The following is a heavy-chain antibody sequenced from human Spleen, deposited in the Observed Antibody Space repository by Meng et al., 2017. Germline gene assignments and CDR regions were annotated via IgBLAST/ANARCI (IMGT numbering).Heavy chain of an antibody. CDR2: INPNSGGT. V-gene: IGHV1-2*06. CDR1: GYTFPDYW. J-gene: IGHJ5*02. CDR3: ARVSGWFDP. Sequence: ASVKVSCKASGYTFPDYWLHWVRQAPGQGLEWMGRINPNSGGTNYAQKFQGRVTMTRDTSISTAYMELSRLRSDDTAVYYCARVSGWFDPWGQGTLVTVSS. D-gene: IGHD6-19*01.